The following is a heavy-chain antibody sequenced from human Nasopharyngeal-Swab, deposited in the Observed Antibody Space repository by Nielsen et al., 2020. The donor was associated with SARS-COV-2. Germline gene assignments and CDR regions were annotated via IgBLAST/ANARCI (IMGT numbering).Heavy chain of an antibody. J-gene: IGHJ4*02. CDR3: AKRPYCGSNSCYYYFDY. V-gene: IGHV3-23*01. CDR2: ISGSGGST. CDR1: RFTFSSYA. D-gene: IGHD2-2*01. Sequence: GGSLRLSCAASRFTFSSYAMSWVRQAPGKGLEWVSAISGSGGSTYYADSVKGRLTISRDNSKNTLYLQMNSLRAEDTAVYYCAKRPYCGSNSCYYYFDYWGQGTLVTVSS.